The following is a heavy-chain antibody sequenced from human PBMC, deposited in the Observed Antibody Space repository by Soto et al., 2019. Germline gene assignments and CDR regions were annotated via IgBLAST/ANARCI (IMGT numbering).Heavy chain of an antibody. Sequence: EVQLLESGGGLVQPGGSLRLSCTASGFTFNGYAMNWVRQAPGKGLERVSAVTSGGTTTYYADSVKGRFTISRDNSRSTVYLQMNRLGVEDTAIYYCAKDHLGGAVSDSFDYWGRGTLVTVSS. D-gene: IGHD6-19*01. J-gene: IGHJ4*02. V-gene: IGHV3-23*01. CDR2: VTSGGTTT. CDR1: GFTFNGYA. CDR3: AKDHLGGAVSDSFDY.